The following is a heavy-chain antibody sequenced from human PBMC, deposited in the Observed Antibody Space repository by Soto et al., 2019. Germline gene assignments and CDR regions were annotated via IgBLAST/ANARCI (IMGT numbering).Heavy chain of an antibody. CDR2: IYWNGDR. D-gene: IGHD6-6*01. V-gene: IGHV2-5*01. Sequence: QITLKESGPTLLEPTQTLTLTCTLSGFSLTTSGVGVGWIRQPPGKALEWLAVIYWNGDRRYSPSLENRLTITSDTSKNQVVLTMTNLDALDTGTYFCAHRRPAHVSSSRYFFEYWGQGTLVTVSS. CDR1: GFSLTTSGVG. CDR3: AHRRPAHVSSSRYFFEY. J-gene: IGHJ4*02.